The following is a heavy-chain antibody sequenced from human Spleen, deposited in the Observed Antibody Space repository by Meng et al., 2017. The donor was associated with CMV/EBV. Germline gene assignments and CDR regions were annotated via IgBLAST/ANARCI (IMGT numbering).Heavy chain of an antibody. CDR3: ARAGEYTYGHAYDY. Sequence: SGFTFSRHAMSWVRQAPGKGLEWVSAMSGSGGTTYYADSVKGRFTISRDNSKNTLYLQMNSLRAEDTAVYYCARAGEYTYGHAYDYWGQGTLVTVSS. D-gene: IGHD5-18*01. V-gene: IGHV3-23*01. J-gene: IGHJ4*02. CDR2: MSGSGGTT. CDR1: GFTFSRHA.